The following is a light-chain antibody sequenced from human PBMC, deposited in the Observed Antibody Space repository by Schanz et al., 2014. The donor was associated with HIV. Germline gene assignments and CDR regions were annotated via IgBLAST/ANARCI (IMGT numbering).Light chain of an antibody. V-gene: IGKV1-6*01. CDR1: QGIRND. CDR3: QQGDYFPLT. J-gene: IGKJ4*01. Sequence: AIQMTQSPSSLSASVGDRVTITCRASQGIRNDLGWYQQKPGKAPKLLIYAASTLQSGVPSRFSGSGFGTEFTLTISSLQPEDSATYYCQQGDYFPLTFGGGTKVEIK. CDR2: AAS.